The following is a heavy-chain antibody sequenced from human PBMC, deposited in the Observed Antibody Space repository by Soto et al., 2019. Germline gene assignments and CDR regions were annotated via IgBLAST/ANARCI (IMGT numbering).Heavy chain of an antibody. CDR3: AKGHVMATINPFDY. J-gene: IGHJ4*02. CDR1: GLTFSSYA. Sequence: EVQLLESGGGLVQPGGSLRLSCAASGLTFSSYARSWVRQAPGKGLAWVSAMRGSGGSTYYADSVKGRFTTARDNTKNTLCLQMNSLRDEDTAVYYCAKGHVMATINPFDYWGQGSLVTVSS. D-gene: IGHD5-12*01. CDR2: MRGSGGST. V-gene: IGHV3-23*01.